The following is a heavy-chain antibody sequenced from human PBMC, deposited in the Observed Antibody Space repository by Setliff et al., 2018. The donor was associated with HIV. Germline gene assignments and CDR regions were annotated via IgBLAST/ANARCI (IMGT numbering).Heavy chain of an antibody. CDR1: GGSINSGSYY. D-gene: IGHD2-2*01. Sequence: SETLSLTCTVSGGSINSGSYYWNWIRQPAGKGLEWIGRIYTSGPRYNPSLENRVTISVDTSKSQFFLMLSSVTAADTAVYYCARASSDIPGVDSNYFDDWGQGTLVTVSS. J-gene: IGHJ4*02. CDR2: IYTSGP. CDR3: ARASSDIPGVDSNYFDD. V-gene: IGHV4-61*02.